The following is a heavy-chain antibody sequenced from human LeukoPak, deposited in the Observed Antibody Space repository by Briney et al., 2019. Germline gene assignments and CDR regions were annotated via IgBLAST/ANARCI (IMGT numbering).Heavy chain of an antibody. J-gene: IGHJ4*02. V-gene: IGHV1-69*06. D-gene: IGHD5-24*01. CDR3: ATTGRDGYNCKD. CDR2: IIPIFGTA. CDR1: GGTFSSYA. Sequence: SVKVSCKASGGTFSSYAISWVRQAPGQGLEWMGGIIPIFGTANYAQKFQGRVTITADKSTSTAYMELSSLRSEDTAVYYCATTGRDGYNCKDWGQGTLVAVSS.